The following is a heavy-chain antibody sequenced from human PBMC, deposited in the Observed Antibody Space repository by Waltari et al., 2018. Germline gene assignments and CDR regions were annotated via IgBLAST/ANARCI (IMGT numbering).Heavy chain of an antibody. CDR1: GFTFSSYE. J-gene: IGHJ4*02. CDR3: AREPLSHGIDY. V-gene: IGHV3-48*03. Sequence: EVQLVESGGGLVQPGGSLRLSCAASGFTFSSYEMNWVRQAPGKGLEGVSYISSSGSTIYYADSVKGRFTISRDNAKNSLYLQMNSLRAEDTAVYYCAREPLSHGIDYWGQGTLVTVSS. CDR2: ISSSGSTI.